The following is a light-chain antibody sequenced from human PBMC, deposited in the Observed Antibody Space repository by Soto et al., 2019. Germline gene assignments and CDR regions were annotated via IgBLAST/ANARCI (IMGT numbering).Light chain of an antibody. CDR3: AAWDDSLNGHV. CDR1: SSNIGTSS. V-gene: IGLV1-44*01. Sequence: QSVLTQPHSGSGTPGQRGTISCSGSSSNIGTSSVHWFQQLPGTAPKLLISTTNQRPSGVPERFSGSKSGTSASLAISGHQSEDEADYYCAAWDDSLNGHVFGTGTKVTVL. J-gene: IGLJ1*01. CDR2: TTN.